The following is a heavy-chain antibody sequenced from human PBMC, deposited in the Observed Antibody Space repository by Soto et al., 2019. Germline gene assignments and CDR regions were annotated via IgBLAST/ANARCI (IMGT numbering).Heavy chain of an antibody. CDR1: GYSFTSYW. V-gene: IGHV5-10-1*01. CDR2: IDPSDSYT. CDR3: ARLPSKVRDY. D-gene: IGHD4-4*01. Sequence: ESLNISSKGSGYSFTSYWISCVRQMPGKGLEWMGRIDPSDSYTNYSPSFQGHVTISADKSISTAYLQWSSLKASDTAMYYCARLPSKVRDYWGQGTLVTVSS. J-gene: IGHJ4*02.